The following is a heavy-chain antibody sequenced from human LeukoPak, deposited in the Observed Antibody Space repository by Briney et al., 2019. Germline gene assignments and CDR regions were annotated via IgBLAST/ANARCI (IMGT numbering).Heavy chain of an antibody. Sequence: GASVKVSCKASGYTFTSYGISWVRQAPGQGLEWMGWISAYNGNTNYAQKLQGRVTMTTDTSTSTACMELRSLRSDDTAVYYCARDGREDGSGSYYPFDYWGQGTLVTVSS. V-gene: IGHV1-18*01. CDR2: ISAYNGNT. CDR1: GYTFTSYG. D-gene: IGHD3-10*01. CDR3: ARDGREDGSGSYYPFDY. J-gene: IGHJ4*02.